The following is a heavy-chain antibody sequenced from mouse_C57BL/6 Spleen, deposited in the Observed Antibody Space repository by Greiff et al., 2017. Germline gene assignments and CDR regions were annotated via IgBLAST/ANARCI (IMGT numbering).Heavy chain of an antibody. CDR2: IDPSDSET. CDR1: GYTFTSYW. J-gene: IGHJ4*01. CDR3: ARGPYYGNYGYAMDY. V-gene: IGHV1-52*01. Sequence: QVQLQQPGAELVRPGSSVKLSCKASGYTFTSYWMHWVKQRPIQGLEWIGNIDPSDSETHYNQKFKDKATLTVDKSSSTAYMQLSSLTSEDSAVYYCARGPYYGNYGYAMDYWGQGTSVTVSS. D-gene: IGHD2-10*01.